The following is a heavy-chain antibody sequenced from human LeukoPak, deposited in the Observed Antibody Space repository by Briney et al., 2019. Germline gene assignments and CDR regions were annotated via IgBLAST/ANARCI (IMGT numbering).Heavy chain of an antibody. CDR3: ARNYDILTGYYSYYYYYMDV. J-gene: IGHJ6*03. V-gene: IGHV4-59*01. D-gene: IGHD3-9*01. CDR2: IYYSGST. CDR1: GGSISSYY. Sequence: SETLSLTCTVSGGSISSYYWSWIRQPAGKGLEWIGYIYYSGSTNYNPSLKSRVTISVKTSKNQFSLKLSSVTAADTAVYYCARNYDILTGYYSYYYYYMDVWGKGTTVTVSS.